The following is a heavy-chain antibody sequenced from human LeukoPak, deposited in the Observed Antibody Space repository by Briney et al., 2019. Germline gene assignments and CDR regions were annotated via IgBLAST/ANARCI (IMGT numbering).Heavy chain of an antibody. CDR3: AKRAYSVEWFGP. V-gene: IGHV5-51*01. CDR2: IYPGDSDT. Sequence: GASLQISCKGTGYSFTSYWFGWVRPLPGEGLEWMGIIYPGDSDTRYSPSFKGQVTISADTSMSRSYLKWGSLTASDTGMYSFAKRAYSVEWFGPWGPGTLVSVFS. D-gene: IGHD5-18*01. J-gene: IGHJ5*02. CDR1: GYSFTSYW.